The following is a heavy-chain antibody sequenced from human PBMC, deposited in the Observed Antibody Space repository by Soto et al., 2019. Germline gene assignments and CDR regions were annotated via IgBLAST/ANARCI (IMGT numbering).Heavy chain of an antibody. J-gene: IGHJ5*02. D-gene: IGHD5-18*01. CDR2: IYSGGST. CDR1: GFTVSSNY. CDR3: TRAGRYSYDNWFDP. Sequence: HPGGSLRLSCAASGFTVSSNYMSWVRQAPGKGLEWVSVIYSGGSTYYADSVKGRFTISRDNSKNTLYLQMNSLRAEDTALYYCTRAGRYSYDNWFDPWGQGTLVTVSS. V-gene: IGHV3-53*01.